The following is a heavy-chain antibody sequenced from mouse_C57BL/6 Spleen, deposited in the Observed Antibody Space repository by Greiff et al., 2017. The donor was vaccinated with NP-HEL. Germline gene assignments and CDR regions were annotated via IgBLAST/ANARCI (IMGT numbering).Heavy chain of an antibody. Sequence: VNVVESGPGLVQPSQSLSITCTVSGFSLTSYGVHWVRQSPGKGLEWLGVIWSGGSTDYTAAFISRLSISKYNSKSQVFFKMNSLQADDTAIYYCARIITTVVARAMDYWGQGTSVTVSS. J-gene: IGHJ4*01. CDR1: GFSLTSYG. CDR3: ARIITTVVARAMDY. CDR2: IWSGGST. V-gene: IGHV2-2*01. D-gene: IGHD1-1*01.